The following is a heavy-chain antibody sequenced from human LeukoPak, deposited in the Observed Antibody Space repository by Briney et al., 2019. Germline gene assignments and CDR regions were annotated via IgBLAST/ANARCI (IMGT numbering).Heavy chain of an antibody. J-gene: IGHJ4*02. CDR2: INHSGST. Sequence: GSLRLSCAASGFTFSSYAMSWIRQPPGKGLEWIGEINHSGSTNYNPSLKSRVTISVDTSKNQFSLKLSSVTAADTAVYYCAIQDYWGQGTLVTVSS. D-gene: IGHD5-18*01. V-gene: IGHV4-34*08. CDR3: AIQDY. CDR1: GFTFSSYA.